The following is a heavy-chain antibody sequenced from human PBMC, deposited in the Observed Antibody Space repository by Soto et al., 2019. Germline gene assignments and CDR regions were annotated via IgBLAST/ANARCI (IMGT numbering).Heavy chain of an antibody. Sequence: GESLKISCQTSGYDFTNYWIGWVRQMPGKGLELMGIIYPGDSTTKYRPSFQGQVTISADKSTTTAYLQWNSLKASDTAMYYCARLGYSSSFGFDIWGQGTMVTVSS. J-gene: IGHJ3*02. CDR2: IYPGDSTT. V-gene: IGHV5-51*01. D-gene: IGHD6-6*01. CDR1: GYDFTNYW. CDR3: ARLGYSSSFGFDI.